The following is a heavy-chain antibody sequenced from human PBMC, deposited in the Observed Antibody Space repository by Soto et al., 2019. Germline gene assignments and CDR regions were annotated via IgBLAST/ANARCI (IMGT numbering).Heavy chain of an antibody. J-gene: IGHJ4*02. CDR3: ARDQTDSGGYSDS. D-gene: IGHD3-22*01. Sequence: ESGGGVVQPGGSPRLSCEASGFNFSSYGIHWVRQAPGKGLEWVAIIWNDGSNEYYADSVKGRFTISRDNSKNTVYLQVSKLRAEDTAVYFCARDQTDSGGYSDSWGQGTLVTVSS. CDR2: IWNDGSNE. CDR1: GFNFSSYG. V-gene: IGHV3-33*01.